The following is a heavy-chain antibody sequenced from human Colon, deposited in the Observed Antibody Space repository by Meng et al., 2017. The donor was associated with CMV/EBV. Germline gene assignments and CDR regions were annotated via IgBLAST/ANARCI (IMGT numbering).Heavy chain of an antibody. CDR3: ARTLGHCNSTSCPDAFDV. J-gene: IGHJ3*01. CDR2: ISSSSTYI. D-gene: IGHD2-2*01. Sequence: GESLKISCAASGFTFSDYSMNWVRQAPGKGLEWVSSISSSSTYIFYAESVKGRFTISRDNAKNSLYLQMSSLRAEDTAVYYCARTLGHCNSTSCPDAFDVWGQGTMVTVSS. CDR1: GFTFSDYS. V-gene: IGHV3-21*01.